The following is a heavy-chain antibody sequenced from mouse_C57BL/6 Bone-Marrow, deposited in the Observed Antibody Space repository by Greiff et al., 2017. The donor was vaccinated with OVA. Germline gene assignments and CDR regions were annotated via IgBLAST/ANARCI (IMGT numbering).Heavy chain of an antibody. J-gene: IGHJ4*01. CDR3: AREGWLLNYYYAMDY. CDR1: GYTFTDYN. V-gene: IGHV1-22*01. CDR2: INPNNGGT. Sequence: VQLQQSGPELVKPGASVKMYCKASGYTFTDYNMHWVKQSHGKSLEWIGYINPNNGGTSYNQKFKGKATLTVNKSSSTAYMELRSLTSEDSAVYYCAREGWLLNYYYAMDYWGQGTSVTVSS. D-gene: IGHD2-3*01.